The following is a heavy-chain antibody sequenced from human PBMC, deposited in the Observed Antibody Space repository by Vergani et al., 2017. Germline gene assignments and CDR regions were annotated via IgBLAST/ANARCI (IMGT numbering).Heavy chain of an antibody. J-gene: IGHJ3*02. Sequence: QVQLQESGPGLVKPSQTLSLTCTVSGGSISSGDYYWSWIRQPPGKGLEWIGYIYYSGSTYYNPSLKSRVTISVDTSKNQFSLKLSSVTAADTAVYYGASSPSYYDSSGYTPWAFDIWGQGTMVTVSS. V-gene: IGHV4-30-4*08. CDR1: GGSISSGDYY. CDR3: ASSPSYYDSSGYTPWAFDI. D-gene: IGHD3-22*01. CDR2: IYYSGST.